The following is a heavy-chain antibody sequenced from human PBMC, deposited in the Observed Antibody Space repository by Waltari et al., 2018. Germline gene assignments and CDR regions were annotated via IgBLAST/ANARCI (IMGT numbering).Heavy chain of an antibody. D-gene: IGHD3-3*01. CDR1: GFTFSSYG. CDR2: IWYDGSNK. V-gene: IGHV3-33*01. Sequence: QVQLVESGGGVVQPGRSLRLSCAASGFTFSSYGMHWVRQAPGKGLEWVAGIWYDGSNKYYADSVKGRFTISRDNSKNTLYLQMNSLRAEDTAVYYCARSTYDFWSGYYYYFDYWGQGTLVTVSS. J-gene: IGHJ4*02. CDR3: ARSTYDFWSGYYYYFDY.